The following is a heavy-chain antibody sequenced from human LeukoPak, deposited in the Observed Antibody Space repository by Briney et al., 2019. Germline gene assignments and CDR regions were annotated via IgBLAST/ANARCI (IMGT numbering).Heavy chain of an antibody. V-gene: IGHV3-66*01. CDR3: AGSRLSAEYFQF. Sequence: GGSLRLSREASGFTVSGNYMNWIRQAPGKGLEWVSVIYSGGNTYYADSVKGRFSISRDNSKNTLHLQMNSLRVEDTAVYYCAGSRLSAEYFQFWGQGTLVAVSS. J-gene: IGHJ1*01. CDR1: GFTVSGNY. CDR2: IYSGGNT.